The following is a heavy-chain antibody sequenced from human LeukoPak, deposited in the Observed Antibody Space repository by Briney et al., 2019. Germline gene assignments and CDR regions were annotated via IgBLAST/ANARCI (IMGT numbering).Heavy chain of an antibody. CDR2: ISYDGSNK. J-gene: IGHJ4*02. D-gene: IGHD6-19*01. V-gene: IGHV3-30*18. CDR1: GFTFSSYA. Sequence: GGSLSPSCPASGFTFSSYAMHWVRQAPAKGLEWVAVISYDGSNKYYADSVKGRFTISRDNSKNTLYLQMNSLRAEDTAVYYCAKEGSSGWYEVDYWGQGTLVTVSS. CDR3: AKEGSSGWYEVDY.